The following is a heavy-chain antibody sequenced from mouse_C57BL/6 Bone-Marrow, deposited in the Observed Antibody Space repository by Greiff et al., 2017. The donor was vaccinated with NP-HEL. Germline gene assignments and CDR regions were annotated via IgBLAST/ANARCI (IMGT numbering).Heavy chain of an antibody. J-gene: IGHJ3*01. CDR1: CYTFTSYG. CDR3: ARSGNYLAWFAY. D-gene: IGHD5-5*01. Sequence: VQLQQSGAELARPGASVKLSCKASCYTFTSYGISWVKQRTGQGLEWIGEIYPRSGNTYYNEKFKGKATLTADKSSSTAYMELRSLTSEDSAVYFCARSGNYLAWFAYWGQGTLVTVSA. CDR2: IYPRSGNT. V-gene: IGHV1-81*01.